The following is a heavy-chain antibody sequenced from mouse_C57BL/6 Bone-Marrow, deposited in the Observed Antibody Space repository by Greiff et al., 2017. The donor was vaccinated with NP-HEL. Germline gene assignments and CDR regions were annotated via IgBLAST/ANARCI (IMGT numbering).Heavy chain of an antibody. Sequence: QVQLQQSGPELVKPGASVKISCKASGYAFSSSWMNWVKQRPGKGLEWIGRIYPGDGDTNYNGKFKGKGTLNADKSSSTAYMQLSSLTSEDSAVYFGARGWLLRFDDWGQGTTLTVSS. V-gene: IGHV1-82*01. CDR1: GYAFSSSW. J-gene: IGHJ2*01. D-gene: IGHD2-3*01. CDR2: IYPGDGDT. CDR3: ARGWLLRFDD.